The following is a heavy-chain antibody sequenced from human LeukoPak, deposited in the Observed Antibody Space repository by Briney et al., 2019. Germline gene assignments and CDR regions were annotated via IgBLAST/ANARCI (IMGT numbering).Heavy chain of an antibody. CDR3: ARDLGYGNWFDP. J-gene: IGHJ5*02. D-gene: IGHD5-12*01. V-gene: IGHV4-61*02. Sequence: SQTLSLTCTVSGGSISSGSYYWSWIRQPAGKGLEWIGRIYTSGSTNYNPSPKSRVTISVDTSKNQFSLKLSSVTAADTAVYYCARDLGYGNWFDPWGQGTLVTVSS. CDR1: GGSISSGSYY. CDR2: IYTSGST.